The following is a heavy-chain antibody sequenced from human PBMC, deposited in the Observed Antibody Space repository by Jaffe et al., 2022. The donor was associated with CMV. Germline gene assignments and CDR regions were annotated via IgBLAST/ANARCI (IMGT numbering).Heavy chain of an antibody. J-gene: IGHJ6*02. CDR2: ISSSSSYI. CDR3: ARVFGGSYFYYYYYGMDV. V-gene: IGHV3-21*01. CDR1: GFTFSSYS. D-gene: IGHD1-26*01. Sequence: EVQLVESGGGLVKPGGSLRLSCAASGFTFSSYSMNWVRQAPGKGLEWVSSISSSSSYIYYADSVKGRFTISRDNAKNSLYLQMNSLRAEDTAVYYCARVFGGSYFYYYYYGMDVWGQGTTVTVSS.